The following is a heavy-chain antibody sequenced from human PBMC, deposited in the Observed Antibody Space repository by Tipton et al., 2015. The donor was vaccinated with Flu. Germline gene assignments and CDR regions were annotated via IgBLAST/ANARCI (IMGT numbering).Heavy chain of an antibody. J-gene: IGHJ4*02. CDR2: IYYSGST. D-gene: IGHD3-22*01. Sequence: TLSLTCTVSGGSISSYYWSWIRQPPGKGLEWIGYIYYSGSTNYNPSLKSRVTISVDTSKNQFSLKLSSVTAADTAVYYCASGNFYDSSGYFAFWGQGILVTVYS. CDR1: GGSISSYY. CDR3: ASGNFYDSSGYFAF. V-gene: IGHV4-59*01.